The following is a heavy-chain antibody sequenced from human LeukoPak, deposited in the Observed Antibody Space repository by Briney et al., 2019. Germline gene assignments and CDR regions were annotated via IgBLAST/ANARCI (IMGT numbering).Heavy chain of an antibody. CDR3: ATRHRERLPGIR. V-gene: IGHV3-23*01. CDR1: GFTFSSYD. D-gene: IGHD1-26*01. CDR2: ASASGGKT. Sequence: GGSLRLSCAASGFTFSSYDMTWVRQAPGKGLEWVSCASASGGKTYYADSVKGRFTISRDNSKNTLYLQMNSLRVYDTAVYYCATRHRERLPGIRWGRGTMVSVS. J-gene: IGHJ3*01.